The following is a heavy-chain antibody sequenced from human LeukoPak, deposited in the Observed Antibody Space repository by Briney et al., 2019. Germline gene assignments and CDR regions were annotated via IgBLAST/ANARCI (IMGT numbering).Heavy chain of an antibody. CDR1: GYTFTNFY. J-gene: IGHJ4*02. V-gene: IGHV1-46*01. CDR3: ARDLFGGGF. CDR2: INPSGGST. D-gene: IGHD3-16*01. Sequence: ASVKVSCKASGYTFTNFYIHWVRQAPGQGLEWMVIINPSGGSTSYAQKSQVRVTMTRDVSTSTVYMELSSLRSEDTAVYYFARDLFGGGFWGQGTLVTVSS.